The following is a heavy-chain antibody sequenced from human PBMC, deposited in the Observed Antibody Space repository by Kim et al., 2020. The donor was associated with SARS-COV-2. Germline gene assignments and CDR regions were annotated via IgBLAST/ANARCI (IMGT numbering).Heavy chain of an antibody. CDR1: GGSFSGYY. Sequence: SETLSLTCAVYGGSFSGYYWSWIRQPPGKGLEWIGEINHSGSTNYNPSLKSRVTISVDTSKNQFSLKLSSVTAADTAVCYCARVFPRCGYSHGRCFDYWGQGTLVTVSS. D-gene: IGHD5-18*01. CDR3: ARVFPRCGYSHGRCFDY. J-gene: IGHJ4*02. CDR2: INHSGST. V-gene: IGHV4-34*01.